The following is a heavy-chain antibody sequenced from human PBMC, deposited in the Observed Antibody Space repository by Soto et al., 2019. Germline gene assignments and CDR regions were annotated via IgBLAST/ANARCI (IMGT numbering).Heavy chain of an antibody. CDR3: AKDLYSTNYGRFDY. D-gene: IGHD1-26*01. Sequence: EVQLLESGGGLVQPGGSLRLSCAASGFTFINYAMSWVRQAPGKGLEWVSAISGSGDKTYYADSVEGRFIISRDNSKKTLYLQMKSLRAEDTAVYYCAKDLYSTNYGRFDYWGQGTLVTVSS. J-gene: IGHJ4*02. CDR2: ISGSGDKT. V-gene: IGHV3-23*01. CDR1: GFTFINYA.